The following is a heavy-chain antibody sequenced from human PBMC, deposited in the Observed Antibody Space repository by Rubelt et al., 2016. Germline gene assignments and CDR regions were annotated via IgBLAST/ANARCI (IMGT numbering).Heavy chain of an antibody. D-gene: IGHD6-6*01. CDR1: GGTFSSYA. V-gene: IGHV1-18*01. CDR2: ISAYNGNT. Sequence: QVQLVQSGAEVKKPGSSVKVSCKASGGTFSSYAISWVRQAPGQGLEWMGWISAYNGNTNYAQKLQGGVTRTTGQTPGTAYMGLRSLRSDDTAVYYCAGCGALAARKIYYCDYWGQGTLVTVSS. J-gene: IGHJ4*02. CDR3: AGCGALAARKIYYCDY.